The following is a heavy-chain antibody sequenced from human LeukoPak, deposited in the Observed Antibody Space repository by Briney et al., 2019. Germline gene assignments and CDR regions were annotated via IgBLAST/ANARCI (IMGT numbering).Heavy chain of an antibody. CDR3: ARDGGVCSGGTCFLGYFDY. J-gene: IGHJ4*02. CDR1: GGSISSYY. V-gene: IGHV4-59*06. Sequence: SETLSLTCTVSGGSISSYYWSWVRQHPEKGLEWIGYIYYSGSTYYNPSLKSRVTISLDTSKSQFSLKLSSVTAADTAVYYCARDGGVCSGGTCFLGYFDYWGQGTLVTVSS. D-gene: IGHD2-15*01. CDR2: IYYSGST.